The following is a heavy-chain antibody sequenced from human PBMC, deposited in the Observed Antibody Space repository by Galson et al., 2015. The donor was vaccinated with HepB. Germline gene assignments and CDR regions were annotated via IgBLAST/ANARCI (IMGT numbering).Heavy chain of an antibody. CDR3: ARDKEWELLLQD. CDR1: GFTVSSNY. J-gene: IGHJ4*02. V-gene: IGHV3-66*01. Sequence: SLRLSCAASGFTVSSNYMSWVRQAPGKGLEWVSVIYSGGSTYYADSVKGRFTISRDNSKNTLYLQMNSLRAEDTAVYYCARDKEWELLLQDWGQGTLVTVSS. CDR2: IYSGGST. D-gene: IGHD1-26*01.